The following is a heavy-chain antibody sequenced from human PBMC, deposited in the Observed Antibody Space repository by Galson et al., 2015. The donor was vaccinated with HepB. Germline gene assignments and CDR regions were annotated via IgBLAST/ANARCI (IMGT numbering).Heavy chain of an antibody. J-gene: IGHJ4*02. CDR3: ARGRPGSTVNFDY. CDR2: INHSGST. Sequence: TLSLTCAVYGGSFSGYYWSWIRQPPGKGLEWIGEINHSGSTNYNPSLKSRVTISVDTSKNQFSLKLSSVTAADTAVYYCARGRPGSTVNFDYWGQGTLVTVSS. V-gene: IGHV4-34*01. D-gene: IGHD2-2*01. CDR1: GGSFSGYY.